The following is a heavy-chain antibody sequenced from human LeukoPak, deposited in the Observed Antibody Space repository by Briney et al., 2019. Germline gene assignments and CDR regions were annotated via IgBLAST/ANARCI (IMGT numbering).Heavy chain of an antibody. CDR1: GFSFSSYG. CDR2: IWYDGSNK. CDR3: ARGQPDPYCGGDCYQGFDP. V-gene: IGHV3-33*01. Sequence: AGGSLRLSCAVSGFSFSSYGMHWVRQAPGKGLEWVAVIWYDGSNKYYADSVKGRFTISRDNSKNTLYLQMNSLRAEDTAMYYCARGQPDPYCGGDCYQGFDPWGQGTLVTVSS. J-gene: IGHJ5*02. D-gene: IGHD2-21*02.